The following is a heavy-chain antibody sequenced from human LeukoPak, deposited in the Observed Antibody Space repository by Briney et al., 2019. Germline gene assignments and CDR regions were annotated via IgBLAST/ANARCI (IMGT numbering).Heavy chain of an antibody. Sequence: GGSLRLSCAASGFTFSSYWMSWVRQAPGKGLEWVANIKEDGSGEYYVDSVKGRFTISRDNAKNTLYLQMNSLRGEDTAVYYCAKDSLRERIVGSTTRGVNDYWGQGTLVTVSS. CDR1: GFTFSSYW. CDR2: IKEDGSGE. J-gene: IGHJ4*02. V-gene: IGHV3-7*01. CDR3: AKDSLRERIVGSTTRGVNDY. D-gene: IGHD1-26*01.